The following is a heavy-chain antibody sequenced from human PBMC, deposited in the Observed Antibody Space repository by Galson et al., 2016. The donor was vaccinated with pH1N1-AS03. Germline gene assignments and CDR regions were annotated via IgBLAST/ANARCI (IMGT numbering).Heavy chain of an antibody. CDR3: ARIKGGGNSDGFDI. CDR1: GFTFRSYW. V-gene: IGHV3-7*01. CDR2: IKQDGSEN. Sequence: SLRLSCAASGFTFRSYWMTWVRQAPGKGLEWVANIKQDGSENYSLDSVKGRFTISRDNVENSVYLQLNSLKVEDTAVYYCARIKGGGNSDGFDIWGLGTKVIVSS. J-gene: IGHJ3*02. D-gene: IGHD4-23*01.